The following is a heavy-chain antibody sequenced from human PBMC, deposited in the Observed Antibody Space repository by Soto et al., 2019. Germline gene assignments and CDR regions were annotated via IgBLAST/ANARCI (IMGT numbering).Heavy chain of an antibody. D-gene: IGHD1-1*01. J-gene: IGHJ6*02. V-gene: IGHV1-18*01. CDR1: GYTFTSYG. Sequence: ASVKVSCKASGYTFTSYGISWVRQAPGQGLEWMGWISAYNGNTNYAQKLQGRVTMTTDTSTSTAYMELRSLRSDDTAVYYCATDLPTTGAYYYGMDVWGQGTTVTVSS. CDR3: ATDLPTTGAYYYGMDV. CDR2: ISAYNGNT.